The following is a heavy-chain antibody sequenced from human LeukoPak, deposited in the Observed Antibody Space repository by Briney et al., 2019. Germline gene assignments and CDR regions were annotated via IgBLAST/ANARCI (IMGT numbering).Heavy chain of an antibody. CDR1: GGSFSGYY. J-gene: IGHJ4*02. CDR3: ARSTSIHHLDY. Sequence: SETLSLTCAVYGGSFSGYYWSWIRQPPGKGLEWIGEINHSGSTNYNPSLKSRVTISVDTSKNQFSLNLSSVTAADTAIYYCARSTSIHHLDYWGQGTLVTVSS. V-gene: IGHV4-34*01. CDR2: INHSGST. D-gene: IGHD6-6*01.